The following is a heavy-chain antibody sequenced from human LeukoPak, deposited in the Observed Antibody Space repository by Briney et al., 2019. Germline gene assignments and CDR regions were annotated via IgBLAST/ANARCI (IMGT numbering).Heavy chain of an antibody. CDR3: EKDLGGSGDYRPY. D-gene: IGHD2-21*02. V-gene: IGHV3-23*01. CDR2: ISGSDGST. J-gene: IGHJ4*02. Sequence: GGSLRLSCAASGFAFSSYAMSWVRQAPGKGLEWVSAISGSDGSTYYADSVKGRFTISRDNSKNTLYLQMNSLSAEDTAVYYCEKDLGGSGDYRPYWGQGSVVTVSS. CDR1: GFAFSSYA.